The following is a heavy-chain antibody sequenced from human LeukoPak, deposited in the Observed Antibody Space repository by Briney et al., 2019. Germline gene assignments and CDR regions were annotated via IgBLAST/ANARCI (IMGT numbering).Heavy chain of an antibody. D-gene: IGHD2-2*01. CDR1: GFTFSSYA. CDR2: ISGSGGST. J-gene: IGHJ5*02. Sequence: GGSLRLSCAASGFTFSSYAMSWVRQAPGKGLEWVSAISGSGGSTYYADPVKGRFTISRDNSKNTLYLQMNSLRAEDTAVYYCAKGHCSSTSCYWFDPWGQGTLVTVSS. V-gene: IGHV3-23*01. CDR3: AKGHCSSTSCYWFDP.